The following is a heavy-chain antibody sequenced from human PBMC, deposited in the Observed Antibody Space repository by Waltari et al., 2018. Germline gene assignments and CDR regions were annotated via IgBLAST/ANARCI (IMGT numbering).Heavy chain of an antibody. CDR2: TTDSERT. V-gene: IGHV4-34*02. CDR3: ARGDGTGKYGY. D-gene: IGHD1-1*01. Sequence: QVQLQQWGAGLLKPSETLSLTCAFYGGSFRGYYWSWIRQPPGKGLEWIGKTTDSERTKYNPSLKSRISISVDTSKNQFSLTVFSVTAADAAVYYCARGDGTGKYGYWGQGTRVTVSS. J-gene: IGHJ4*02. CDR1: GGSFRGYY.